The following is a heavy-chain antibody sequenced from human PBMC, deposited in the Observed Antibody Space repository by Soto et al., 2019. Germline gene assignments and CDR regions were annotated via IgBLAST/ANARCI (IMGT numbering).Heavy chain of an antibody. CDR2: IISILGIA. CDR1: GCTFSSYP. V-gene: IGHV1-69*10. J-gene: IGHJ2*01. CDR3: ARDGDDGTYWYFDL. Sequence: SVTVSCKASGCTFSSYPISWVRQAPGQGLEWMGRIISILGIAHYAQKFQGRVTIPADKSTRTDSMELSSQRSGDTAVYYCARDGDDGTYWYFDLWGRGTLVTVSS. D-gene: IGHD4-17*01.